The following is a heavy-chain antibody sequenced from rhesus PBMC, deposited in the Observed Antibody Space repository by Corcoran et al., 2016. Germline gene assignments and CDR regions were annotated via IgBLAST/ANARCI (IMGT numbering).Heavy chain of an antibody. Sequence: QVQLQESGPGLVKPSETLSLTCAVSGGSISSKYWRWVRPPRGKGLGWMGRIYGSSGRPSYNPSLTSRVTISTATSKNQFSLKLSSVTAADTAVYYCARDRGGSLYYVFDSWGQGVLVTVSS. CDR2: IYGSSGRP. CDR3: ARDRGGSLYYVFDS. V-gene: IGHV4-147*01. D-gene: IGHD3-16*01. CDR1: GGSISSKY. J-gene: IGHJ4*01.